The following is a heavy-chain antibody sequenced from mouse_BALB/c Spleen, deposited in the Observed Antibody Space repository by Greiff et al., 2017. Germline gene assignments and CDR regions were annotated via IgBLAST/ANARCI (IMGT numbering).Heavy chain of an antibody. D-gene: IGHD1-1*01. J-gene: IGHJ2*01. CDR3: ARGHYYGSSYDYFDY. V-gene: IGHV5-6-5*01. Sequence: EVMLVESGGGLVKPGGSLKLSCAASGFTFSSYAMSWVRQTPEKRLEWVASISSGGSTYYPDSVKGRFTISRDNARNILYLQMSSLRSEDTAMYYCARGHYYGSSYDYFDYWGQGTTLTVSS. CDR2: ISSGGST. CDR1: GFTFSSYA.